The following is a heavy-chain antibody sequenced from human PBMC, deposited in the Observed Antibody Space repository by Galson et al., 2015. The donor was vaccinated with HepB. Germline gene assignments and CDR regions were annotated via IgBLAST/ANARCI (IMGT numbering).Heavy chain of an antibody. Sequence: TLSLTCTVSGGSISGGDYYWTWIRQHPGKGLEWIGYIPYSESTYYNPSLKSRVTISVDTSKNQFSLKLSSVTAADTAVYYCVREKFGSPGGMDVWGQGTTVTVSS. J-gene: IGHJ6*02. CDR3: VREKFGSPGGMDV. CDR2: IPYSEST. V-gene: IGHV4-31*03. CDR1: GGSISGGDYY. D-gene: IGHD3-16*01.